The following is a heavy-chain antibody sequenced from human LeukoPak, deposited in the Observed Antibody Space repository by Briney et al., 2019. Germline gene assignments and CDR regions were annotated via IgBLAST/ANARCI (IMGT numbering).Heavy chain of an antibody. CDR3: ARHYSSSSWSYHFDY. Sequence: PSETLSLTCTVSGGSLSTYYWGWIRQPPGKGLEWIGSIYYSGTTYYNPSLKNRVTISVDTSKNQFSLKLYSVTAADTAVYYCARHYSSSSWSYHFDYWGQGTLVTVSS. J-gene: IGHJ4*02. CDR2: IYYSGTT. CDR1: GGSLSTYY. D-gene: IGHD6-13*01. V-gene: IGHV4-39*01.